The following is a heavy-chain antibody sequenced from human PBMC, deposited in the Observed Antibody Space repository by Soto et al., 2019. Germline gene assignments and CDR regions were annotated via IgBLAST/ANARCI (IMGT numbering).Heavy chain of an antibody. CDR1: GFTFSSYG. Sequence: EVQVVQSGGGSVQQGGSLRLSCEASGFTFSSYGMTWVRQAPGKGLEWVAGISGSGVDTKYADSVKGRFIIARDNSMNKMYLQMNNLRVEDTAVYFCAIGGAYCYGDCTRAHWGQGTLVTVSS. V-gene: IGHV3-23*04. CDR3: AIGGAYCYGDCTRAH. J-gene: IGHJ4*02. D-gene: IGHD2-21*02. CDR2: ISGSGVDT.